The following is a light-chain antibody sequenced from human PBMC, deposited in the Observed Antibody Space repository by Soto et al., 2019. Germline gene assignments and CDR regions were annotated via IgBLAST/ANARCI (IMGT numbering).Light chain of an antibody. CDR1: SSNIGINT. Sequence: QSVLTQPPSASETPGQRVTISCSGSSSNIGINTVNWYQQLPGTAPKLLIYNLNQRPSGVPDRFSGSKSGTSASLAISGLQSEDEADYYCCSYAGSGTDNYVFGSGTKVTVL. J-gene: IGLJ1*01. CDR2: NLN. V-gene: IGLV1-44*01. CDR3: CSYAGSGTDNYV.